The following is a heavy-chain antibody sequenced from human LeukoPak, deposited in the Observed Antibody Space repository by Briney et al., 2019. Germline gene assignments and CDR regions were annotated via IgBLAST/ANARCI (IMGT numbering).Heavy chain of an antibody. CDR1: GYTFTSYA. Sequence: ASVKVSCKASGYTFTSYAMNWVRQAPGQGLEWMGWINTNTGNPTYAQGFTGRFVFSLDASISTAYLQISSLKAEDTAVYYCARGGRVAAAGTGGDYWGQGSLVTVSS. CDR2: INTNTGNP. V-gene: IGHV7-4-1*02. D-gene: IGHD6-13*01. CDR3: ARGGRVAAAGTGGDY. J-gene: IGHJ4*02.